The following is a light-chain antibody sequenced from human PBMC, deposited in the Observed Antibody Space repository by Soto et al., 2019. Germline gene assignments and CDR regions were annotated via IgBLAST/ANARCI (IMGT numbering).Light chain of an antibody. CDR2: AAS. CDR3: QQTHSVPLT. J-gene: IGKJ5*01. V-gene: IGKV1-39*01. CDR1: QSISSY. Sequence: DIQMTQSPSSLSASVGDRVTITCRASQSISSYLNWYQQKPGKAPKLLIYAASSLQSGVPSRFSGSGSGTDFTLSITSLQFEDFATYYCQQTHSVPLTFGQGTRLEIK.